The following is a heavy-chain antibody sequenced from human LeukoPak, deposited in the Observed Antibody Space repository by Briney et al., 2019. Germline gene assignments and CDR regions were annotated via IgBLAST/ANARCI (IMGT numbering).Heavy chain of an antibody. V-gene: IGHV4-59*01. D-gene: IGHD1-26*01. CDR1: GGSISSYY. CDR3: ARVPNWEWFDP. J-gene: IGHJ5*02. Sequence: SETLSLTCTVSGGSISSYYWSWIRQPPGKGLEWIGYIYYSGSTNYNPSPKSRVTISVDTSKNQFSLKLSSVTAADTAVYYCARVPNWEWFDPWGQGTLVTVSS. CDR2: IYYSGST.